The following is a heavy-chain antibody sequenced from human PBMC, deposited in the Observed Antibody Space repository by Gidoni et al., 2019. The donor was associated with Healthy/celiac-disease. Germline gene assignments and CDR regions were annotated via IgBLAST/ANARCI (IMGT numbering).Heavy chain of an antibody. Sequence: ASGFPFLSYAMHWVRQAPGKGLEWVAVISYDGSNKYYADSGKGRFTISRDNSKNTLYLQMNSLRAEDTAVYYCARASYGDYVEYFQHWGQGTLVTVSS. V-gene: IGHV3-30-3*01. D-gene: IGHD4-17*01. J-gene: IGHJ1*01. CDR2: ISYDGSNK. CDR1: GFPFLSYA. CDR3: ARASYGDYVEYFQH.